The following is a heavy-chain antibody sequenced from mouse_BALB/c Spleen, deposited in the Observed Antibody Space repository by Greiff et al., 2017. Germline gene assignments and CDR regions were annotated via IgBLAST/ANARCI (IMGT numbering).Heavy chain of an antibody. J-gene: IGHJ1*01. Sequence: EVKVVESGGGLVKPGGSLKLSCAASGFTFSSYAMSWVRQSPEKRLEWVAEISSGGSYTYYPDTVTGRFTISRDNAKNTLYLEMSSLRSEDTAMYYCARETPITTRWYFDVWGAGTTVTVSS. CDR2: ISSGGSYT. CDR1: GFTFSSYA. D-gene: IGHD1-1*01. V-gene: IGHV5-9-4*01. CDR3: ARETPITTRWYFDV.